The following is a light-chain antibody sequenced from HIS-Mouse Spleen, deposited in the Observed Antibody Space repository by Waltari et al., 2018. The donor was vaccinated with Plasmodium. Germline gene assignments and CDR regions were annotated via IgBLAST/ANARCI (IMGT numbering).Light chain of an antibody. CDR1: SSNIGRNT. V-gene: IGLV1-44*01. J-gene: IGLJ3*02. CDR2: SNK. Sequence: QSVLTQPPSASGTPGQRVTISCSGSSSNIGRNTVNWYQQLPGTAPKLLTLSNKRRPSGGPDRFSGSKSGTSASLAISGLQSEDEADYYCAAWDDSLNGVFGGGTKLTVL. CDR3: AAWDDSLNGV.